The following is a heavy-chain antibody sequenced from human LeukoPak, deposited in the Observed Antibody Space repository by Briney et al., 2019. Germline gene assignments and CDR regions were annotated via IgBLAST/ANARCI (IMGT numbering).Heavy chain of an antibody. CDR2: IYYSGST. V-gene: IGHV4-59*07. CDR1: GPSMSSYY. J-gene: IGHJ4*02. CDR3: ARGRYGWLPFDY. Sequence: SATLSPTCTLYGPSMSSYYCSWIRQPAGRGLECSVYIYYSGSTNYNPSLKIRVTISVDTSKNQFTLNLSSVTAADTAVYYCARGRYGWLPFDYWGQGTMVTVSS. D-gene: IGHD3-16*01.